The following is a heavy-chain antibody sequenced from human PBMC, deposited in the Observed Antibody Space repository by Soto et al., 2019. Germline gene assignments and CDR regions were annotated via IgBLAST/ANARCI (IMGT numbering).Heavy chain of an antibody. Sequence: QVTLKESGPVLVKPTETLTLTCTVYGFSISNARMGVSWIHQPQGQAREWLAHIFSNDEESYSTSLKSRLTSSEDTYKSQVVLTMTNMDPVDTSTYYCARIMYSSSWYVDYWGQGTLVTVSS. V-gene: IGHV2-26*01. CDR3: ARIMYSSSWYVDY. D-gene: IGHD6-13*01. J-gene: IGHJ4*02. CDR1: GFSISNARMG. CDR2: IFSNDEE.